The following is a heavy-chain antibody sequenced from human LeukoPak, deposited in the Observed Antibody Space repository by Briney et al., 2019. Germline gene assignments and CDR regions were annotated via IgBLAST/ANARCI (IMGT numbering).Heavy chain of an antibody. J-gene: IGHJ4*02. CDR2: ISGSGGST. D-gene: IGHD3-22*01. CDR1: GFTFSSYA. V-gene: IGHV3-23*01. Sequence: GGSLRLSCAASGFTFSSYAMSWVRQAPGKGLEWVSAISGSGGSTYYADSVKGRFTISRDNSKNTLYLQMNSLRAEDTAVYYCAKLTYYYDSSGYYYESGFDYWGQGTLVTVSS. CDR3: AKLTYYYDSSGYYYESGFDY.